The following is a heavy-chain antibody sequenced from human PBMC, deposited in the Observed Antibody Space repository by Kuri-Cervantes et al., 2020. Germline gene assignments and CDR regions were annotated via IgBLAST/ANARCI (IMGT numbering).Heavy chain of an antibody. CDR1: GYTFTSYD. D-gene: IGHD6-13*01. V-gene: IGHV1-8*01. Sequence: ASVKVSRKASGYTFTSYDINWVRQATGQGLEWMGFMNPNSGNTGYAQKFQGRVTMTRNTSISTAYMELSSLRSEDAAVYYCARGEKFSGYSSSWYVLWGQGTLVTVSS. CDR2: MNPNSGNT. CDR3: ARGEKFSGYSSSWYVL. J-gene: IGHJ4*02.